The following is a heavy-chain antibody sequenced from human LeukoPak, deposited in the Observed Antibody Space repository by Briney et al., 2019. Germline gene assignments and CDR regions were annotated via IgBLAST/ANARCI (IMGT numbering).Heavy chain of an antibody. J-gene: IGHJ6*02. V-gene: IGHV3-23*01. CDR1: GFSFSTYA. Sequence: GSLRLSCATSGFSFSTYAMNWVRQAPGQGLEWVSIIIGTTYTNYAESVKGGFTVSRDNSKNTLYLKMNSLRAEDTAVYYCTQPPGRYYYYGMDVWGQGTTVTVSS. D-gene: IGHD1-14*01. CDR2: IIGTTYT. CDR3: TQPPGRYYYYGMDV.